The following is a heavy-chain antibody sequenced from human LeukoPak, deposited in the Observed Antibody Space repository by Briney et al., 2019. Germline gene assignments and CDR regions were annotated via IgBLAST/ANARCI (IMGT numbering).Heavy chain of an antibody. CDR2: INHSGST. J-gene: IGHJ4*02. V-gene: IGHV4-34*01. CDR3: ARGIGYYGSGSYYTIKGVTSGFDY. CDR1: GGSFSGYY. D-gene: IGHD3-10*01. Sequence: SETLSLTCAVYGGSFSGYYWSWIRQPPGKGLEWIGEINHSGSTNYNPPLKSRVTISVDTSKNQFSLKLSSVTAADTAVYYCARGIGYYGSGSYYTIKGVTSGFDYWGQGTLVTVSS.